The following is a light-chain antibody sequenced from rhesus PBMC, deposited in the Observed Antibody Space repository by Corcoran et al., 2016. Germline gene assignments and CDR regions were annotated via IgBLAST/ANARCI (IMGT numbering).Light chain of an antibody. V-gene: IGKV1-25*01. J-gene: IGKJ2*01. CDR3: QHYYSTPYR. Sequence: DIQMTQSPSSLSASVGDRVTITCRASQGITNDLAWYQQKPGETPKLLIYEASSLQSGIPSRFSGSGSGTVFTLTISSLQSEDFATYYCQHYYSTPYRFGQGTKVEIK. CDR1: QGITND. CDR2: EAS.